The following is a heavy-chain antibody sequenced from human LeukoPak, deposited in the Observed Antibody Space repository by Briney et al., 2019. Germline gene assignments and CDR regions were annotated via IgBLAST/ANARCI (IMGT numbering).Heavy chain of an antibody. V-gene: IGHV3-33*01. D-gene: IGHD3-16*02. CDR1: GFTFSSYG. CDR3: ARVNRGDAFDI. Sequence: PGGSLRLSCAASGFTFSSYGMHWVRQAPGKWREWVAVIWYDGRNKFYADSLKGRFTISRDNSKNTLYLQMNSLRAEDTAVYYCARVNRGDAFDIWGQGTLVTVSS. J-gene: IGHJ3*02. CDR2: IWYDGRNK.